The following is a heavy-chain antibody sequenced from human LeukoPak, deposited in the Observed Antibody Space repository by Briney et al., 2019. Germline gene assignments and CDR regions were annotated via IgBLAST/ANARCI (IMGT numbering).Heavy chain of an antibody. CDR1: GFTFSSYA. Sequence: GGSLRLSCAASGFTFSSYAMSWVRQAPGKGLEWVSAISGSGGSTYYADSVKGRFTISRDNSKNTLYLQMNSLRAEDTAVYYCAKSRDSSGYYLTAPNFDYWGQGTLVTVSS. V-gene: IGHV3-23*01. CDR3: AKSRDSSGYYLTAPNFDY. CDR2: ISGSGGST. D-gene: IGHD3-22*01. J-gene: IGHJ4*02.